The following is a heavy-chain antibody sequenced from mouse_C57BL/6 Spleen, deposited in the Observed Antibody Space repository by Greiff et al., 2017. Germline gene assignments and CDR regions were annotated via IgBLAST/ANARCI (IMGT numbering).Heavy chain of an antibody. V-gene: IGHV7-3*01. D-gene: IGHD1-1*01. CDR3: ARSIYYYGSSPFAY. Sequence: EVKVEESGGGLVQPGGSLSLSCAASGFTFTDYYMSWVRQPPGKALEWLGFIRNKANGYTTEYSASVKGQFTISRDNSQSILYLQMNALRAEDSATYYCARSIYYYGSSPFAYWGQGTLVTVSA. CDR1: GFTFTDYY. J-gene: IGHJ3*01. CDR2: IRNKANGYTT.